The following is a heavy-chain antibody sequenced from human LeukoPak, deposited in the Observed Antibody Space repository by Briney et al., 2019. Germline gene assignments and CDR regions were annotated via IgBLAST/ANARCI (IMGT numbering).Heavy chain of an antibody. CDR2: ISDSGGST. CDR1: GFTFSGYA. Sequence: GGSLRLSCAASGFTFSGYAMSWVRQAPGKGLEWVSAISDSGGSTYYADSVKGRFTISRDNSKNTLYLQMNSLRAEDTAVYYCAKDSYGSGSYSPDYWGQGTLVTVSS. CDR3: AKDSYGSGSYSPDY. V-gene: IGHV3-23*01. J-gene: IGHJ4*02. D-gene: IGHD3-10*01.